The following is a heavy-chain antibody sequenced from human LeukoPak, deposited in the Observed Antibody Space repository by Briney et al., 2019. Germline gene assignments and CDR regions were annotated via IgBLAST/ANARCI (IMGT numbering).Heavy chain of an antibody. CDR1: GGSISSYY. J-gene: IGHJ3*02. D-gene: IGHD2-15*01. V-gene: IGHV4-4*09. CDR2: IYTSGST. Sequence: SETLSLTCTVSGGSISSYYWSWIRRPPGKGLEWIGYIYTSGSTNYNPSLKSRVTISVDTSKNQFSLKLSSVTAADTAVYYCARGVLKLGYCSGGSCYSLIDAFDIWGQGTMVTVSS. CDR3: ARGVLKLGYCSGGSCYSLIDAFDI.